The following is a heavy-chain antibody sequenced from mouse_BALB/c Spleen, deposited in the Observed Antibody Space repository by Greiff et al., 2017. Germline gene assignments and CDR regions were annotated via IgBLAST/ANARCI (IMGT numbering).Heavy chain of an antibody. Sequence: VKLMESGAELVRPGTSVKVSCKASGYSFTNYLIEWVKQRPGQGLEWIGVINPGSGGTNYNEKFKGKATLTADKSSSTAYMQLSSLTSDDSAVYFCARSGAYYGNYGGAMDYWGQGTSVTVSS. CDR2: INPGSGGT. D-gene: IGHD2-10*01. CDR3: ARSGAYYGNYGGAMDY. CDR1: GYSFTNYL. V-gene: IGHV1-54*01. J-gene: IGHJ4*01.